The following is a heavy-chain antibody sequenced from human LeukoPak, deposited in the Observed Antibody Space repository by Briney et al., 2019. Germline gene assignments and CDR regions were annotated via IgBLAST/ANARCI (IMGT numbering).Heavy chain of an antibody. J-gene: IGHJ3*02. CDR3: ARGGIVVVPAAIYGPAFDI. CDR1: GGTFSSYA. Sequence: ASVKVSCKASGGTFSSYAISWVRQAPGQGLEWMGGITPIFGTANYAQKFQGRVTITTDESTSTAYMELSSLRSEDTAVYYCARGGIVVVPAAIYGPAFDIWGQGTMVTVSS. CDR2: ITPIFGTA. D-gene: IGHD2-2*01. V-gene: IGHV1-69*05.